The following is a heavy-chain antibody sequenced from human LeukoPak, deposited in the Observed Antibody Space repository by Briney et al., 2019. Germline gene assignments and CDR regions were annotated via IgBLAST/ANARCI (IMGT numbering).Heavy chain of an antibody. D-gene: IGHD5-24*01. CDR3: AREGGDGYNPASNFDY. V-gene: IGHV4-59*12. Sequence: SETLSLTCTVSGGSISTYYWSWIRQPPGKGLEWIGYIYYRGSTSYNPSLKSRVTILVDTSKNQFSLKLSSVTAADTAVYYCAREGGDGYNPASNFDYWGQGTLVTVSS. J-gene: IGHJ4*02. CDR1: GGSISTYY. CDR2: IYYRGST.